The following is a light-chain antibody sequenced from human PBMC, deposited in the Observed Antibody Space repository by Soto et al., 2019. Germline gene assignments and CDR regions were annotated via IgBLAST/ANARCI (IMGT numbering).Light chain of an antibody. CDR1: QSVSSY. CDR3: XXXXNWPRT. J-gene: IGKJ1*01. Sequence: EIVLTQSPATLSLSPGERATLSCRASQSVSSYLAWYQQKPGQAPRLLIYDASNRATGIPARFSGSGSGTDFTLXXXXXEPXXXXXXXXXXXXNWPRTFGQGTKVEIK. V-gene: IGKV3-11*01. CDR2: DAS.